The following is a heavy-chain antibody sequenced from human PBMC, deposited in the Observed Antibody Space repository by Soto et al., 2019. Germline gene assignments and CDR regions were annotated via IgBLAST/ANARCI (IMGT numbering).Heavy chain of an antibody. CDR1: GFTFRSYG. J-gene: IGHJ4*02. D-gene: IGHD6-13*01. V-gene: IGHV3-33*01. Sequence: QVQLVESGGGVVQPGRSLRLSCAASGFTFRSYGMHWVRQAPGKGLEWVAVIWYDGSNKYYADSVKGRFTISRDNSKNTLYLQMNSLRAEDTAVYYCAREGAQQLGYFDYWGQGTLVTVSS. CDR3: AREGAQQLGYFDY. CDR2: IWYDGSNK.